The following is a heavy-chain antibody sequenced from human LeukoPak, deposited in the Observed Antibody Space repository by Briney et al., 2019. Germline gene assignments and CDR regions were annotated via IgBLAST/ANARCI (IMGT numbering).Heavy chain of an antibody. J-gene: IGHJ4*02. CDR2: ISAYNGHT. CDR1: GYTFTNYA. V-gene: IGHV1-18*01. D-gene: IGHD4-11*01. CDR3: ARGTRYDYSKPIDY. Sequence: GASVKVSCKASGYTFTNYAISWVRLAPGQGLEWMGWISAYNGHTNYAQKLQGRVTMTTDTSTSTAYMELRSLRSDDTAVYYCARGTRYDYSKPIDYWGQGTLVTVSS.